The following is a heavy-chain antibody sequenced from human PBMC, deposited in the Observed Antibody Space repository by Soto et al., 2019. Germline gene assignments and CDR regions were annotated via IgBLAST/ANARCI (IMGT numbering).Heavy chain of an antibody. CDR3: AIERGSSGYYYAYFDY. CDR2: INHSGST. J-gene: IGHJ4*02. CDR1: GGSFSGYY. V-gene: IGHV4-34*01. D-gene: IGHD3-22*01. Sequence: SETLSLTCAVYGGSFSGYYWTWIRQPPGTGLEWIGEINHSGSTNYNPSLKSRVTISVDTSKNQFSLKLTSVTAADTAVYYCAIERGSSGYYYAYFDYWGQGTLVTVSS.